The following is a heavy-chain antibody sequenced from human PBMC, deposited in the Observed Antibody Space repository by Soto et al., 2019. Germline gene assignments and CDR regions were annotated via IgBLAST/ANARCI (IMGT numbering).Heavy chain of an antibody. CDR2: ISQSGNT. CDR3: ARAPKVSGSSQTRPDF. D-gene: IGHD6-6*01. CDR1: SGSFSGHY. V-gene: IGHV4-34*01. J-gene: IGHJ4*02. Sequence: SETLSLTCSIYSGSFSGHYWSWIRQPPGKGLEWIGEISQSGNTNYSPSLKSRVSISIDTSKKQFSLNLASVSAADTAVYYCARAPKVSGSSQTRPDFWGQGTLGTGSS.